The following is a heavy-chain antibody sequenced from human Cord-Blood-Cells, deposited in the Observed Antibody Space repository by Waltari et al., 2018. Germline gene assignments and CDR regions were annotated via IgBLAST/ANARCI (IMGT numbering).Heavy chain of an antibody. CDR3: ARGRGIAARPGSRYFDL. CDR1: GGSFSGYY. J-gene: IGHJ2*01. CDR2: INHSGST. Sequence: QVQLQQWGAGLLKPSETLSLTCAVYGGSFSGYYCSWIRQPAGKGLEWIGEINHSGSTNYNPSLKSRVTISVDTSKNQFSLKLSSVTAADTAVYYCARGRGIAARPGSRYFDLWGRGTLVTVSS. V-gene: IGHV4-34*01. D-gene: IGHD6-6*01.